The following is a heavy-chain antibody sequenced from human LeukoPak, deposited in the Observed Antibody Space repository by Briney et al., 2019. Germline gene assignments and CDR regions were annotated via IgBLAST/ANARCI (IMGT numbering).Heavy chain of an antibody. CDR2: IYYSGST. J-gene: IGHJ6*03. CDR3: ARLINGNYDVLTGYYYYYYYMDV. CDR1: GGSISSTSDH. D-gene: IGHD3-9*01. V-gene: IGHV4-61*05. Sequence: PSETLSLTCTVSGGSISSTSDHWGWIRQPPGKGLEWIGYIYYSGSTNYNPSLKSRVTISVDTSKNQFSLKLSSVTAADTAVYYCARLINGNYDVLTGYYYYYYYMDVWGKGTTVTISS.